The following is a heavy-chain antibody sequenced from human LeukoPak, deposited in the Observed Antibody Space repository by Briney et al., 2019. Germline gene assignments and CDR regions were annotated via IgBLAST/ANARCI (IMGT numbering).Heavy chain of an antibody. CDR3: VRGVYYDTSGYYSFDY. D-gene: IGHD3-22*01. J-gene: IGHJ4*02. Sequence: ASVKVSCKASGYTFTNYGINWVRQAPGQGLEWLAWISTYTGKTDYAQKLQGRVTLTTDTSTSTAYMELRSLKSDDTAVYYCVRGVYYDTSGYYSFDYWGQGTLVAVSS. CDR1: GYTFTNYG. CDR2: ISTYTGKT. V-gene: IGHV1-18*01.